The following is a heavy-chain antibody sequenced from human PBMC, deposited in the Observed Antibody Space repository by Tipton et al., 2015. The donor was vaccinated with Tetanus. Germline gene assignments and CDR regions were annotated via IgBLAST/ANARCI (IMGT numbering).Heavy chain of an antibody. CDR3: ARDRTRSFDI. D-gene: IGHD3-16*02. V-gene: IGHV3-21*01. J-gene: IGHJ3*02. Sequence: SLRLSCAASGFTFSNYHFNWVRQSPGKGLEWVSSISSSGAYIYYADSVEGRFTISRDNAKSSLYLQMNSLRAEDTAVYYCARDRTRSFDIWGQGTMVTVSS. CDR1: GFTFSNYH. CDR2: ISSSGAYI.